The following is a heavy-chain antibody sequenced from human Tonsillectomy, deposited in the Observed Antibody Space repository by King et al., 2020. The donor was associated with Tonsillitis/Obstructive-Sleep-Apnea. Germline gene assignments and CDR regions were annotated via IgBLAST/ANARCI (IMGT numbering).Heavy chain of an antibody. CDR3: ARDGGRDGDYGRYYFDY. V-gene: IGHV1-18*01. Sequence: QLVQSGAEVRKPGASVKVSCKASGYSFTFYGISWVRQAPGQGLEGMGWISAYNGNTNYAQKLQGRGTMTTDTSTSTAYMELRGLGSDDTALYYCARDGGRDGDYGRYYFDYWGQGTLVTVSS. J-gene: IGHJ4*02. D-gene: IGHD4-17*01. CDR2: ISAYNGNT. CDR1: GYSFTFYG.